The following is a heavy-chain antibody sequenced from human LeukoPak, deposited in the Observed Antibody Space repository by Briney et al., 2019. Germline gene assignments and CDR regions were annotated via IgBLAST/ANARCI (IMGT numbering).Heavy chain of an antibody. J-gene: IGHJ4*02. D-gene: IGHD3-22*01. CDR3: AKESTMIVVVINFDY. Sequence: PGGSLRLSCAASGFTFSSYGMHWVRQAPGKGLEWVAFIRYDGGSTYYADSVKGRFTISRDNSKNTLYLQMNSLRAENTAVYYCAKESTMIVVVINFDYWGQGTPVTVSS. CDR1: GFTFSSYG. CDR2: IRYDGGST. V-gene: IGHV3-30*02.